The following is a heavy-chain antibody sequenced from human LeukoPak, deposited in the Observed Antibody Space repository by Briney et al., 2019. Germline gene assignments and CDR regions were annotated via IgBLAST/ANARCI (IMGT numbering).Heavy chain of an antibody. CDR1: GFTFSSYA. J-gene: IGHJ6*03. D-gene: IGHD1-26*01. Sequence: GGSLRLSCAASGFTFSSYAMSWVRQAPGKGLEWVSVISGSGGSTYYADSVKGRFTISRDNAKNTLYLQMNSLRAEDTAVYYCARAAGSYSKYYYYYMDVWGKGTTVTISS. V-gene: IGHV3-23*01. CDR3: ARAAGSYSKYYYYYMDV. CDR2: ISGSGGST.